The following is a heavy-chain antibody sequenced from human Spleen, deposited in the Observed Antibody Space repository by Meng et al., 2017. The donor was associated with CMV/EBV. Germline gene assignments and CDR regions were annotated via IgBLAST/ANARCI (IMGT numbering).Heavy chain of an antibody. D-gene: IGHD3-3*01. Sequence: GESLKISCAASGFTFSSYWMSWVRQAPGKGLEWVANIKQDGSEKYYVDSVKGRFTISRDNAKNSLYLQMNSLRLDDTAVYYCTTRGGIWSGFHLYNWFDPWGQGTRVTVSS. CDR2: IKQDGSEK. CDR1: GFTFSSYW. CDR3: TTRGGIWSGFHLYNWFDP. V-gene: IGHV3-7*03. J-gene: IGHJ5*02.